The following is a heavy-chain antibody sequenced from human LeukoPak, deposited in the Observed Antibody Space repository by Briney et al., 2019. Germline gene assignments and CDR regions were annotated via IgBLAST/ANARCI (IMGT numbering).Heavy chain of an antibody. V-gene: IGHV1-18*01. Sequence: GASVKVSCKASGYTFTSYGISWVRQAPGQGLEWMGWISAYNGNTNYAQKLQGRVTMTTDTSTSTAYKELRSLRSDDTAVYYCARAHGDYVPLDYWGQGTLVTVSS. J-gene: IGHJ4*02. CDR1: GYTFTSYG. D-gene: IGHD4-17*01. CDR2: ISAYNGNT. CDR3: ARAHGDYVPLDY.